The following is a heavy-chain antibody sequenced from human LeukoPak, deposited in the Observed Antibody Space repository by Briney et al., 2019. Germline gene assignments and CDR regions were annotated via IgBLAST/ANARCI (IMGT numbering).Heavy chain of an antibody. J-gene: IGHJ4*02. Sequence: GESLKISCKGSGYSFTSYWIGWVRQMPGKGLEWMGLIYPGDSDTRYSPSFQGQVTISADKSISTAYLQWRSLKASDTAMYYCARQPPSRDYGGHPLDYWGQGTLVTVSS. CDR1: GYSFTSYW. D-gene: IGHD4-23*01. CDR2: IYPGDSDT. CDR3: ARQPPSRDYGGHPLDY. V-gene: IGHV5-51*01.